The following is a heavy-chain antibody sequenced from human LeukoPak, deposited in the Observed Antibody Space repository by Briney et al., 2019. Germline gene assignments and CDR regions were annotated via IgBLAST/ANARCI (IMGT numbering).Heavy chain of an antibody. CDR2: ISGSGGST. V-gene: IGHV3-23*01. J-gene: IGHJ4*02. CDR1: GFTFSRYA. D-gene: IGHD5-18*01. CDR3: AKRGHSYGSSPYYFDY. Sequence: GGSLRLSCAPSGFTFSRYAMSWVRQAPGKGLEWVSPISGSGGSTYYADSVKGRFTISRDNSKNTLYLQMNSLRAEDTAVYYCAKRGHSYGSSPYYFDYWGQGTLVTVSS.